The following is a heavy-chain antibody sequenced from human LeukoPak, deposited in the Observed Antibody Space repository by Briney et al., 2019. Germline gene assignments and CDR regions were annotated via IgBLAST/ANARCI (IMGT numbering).Heavy chain of an antibody. CDR2: ISSSSSTI. D-gene: IGHD2/OR15-2a*01. CDR1: GFTFSSYS. V-gene: IGHV3-48*01. CDR3: AKVGEYELDY. J-gene: IGHJ4*02. Sequence: PGGSLRLSCAASGFTFSSYSMNWVRQAPGKGLEWVSYISSSSSTIYYADSVKGRFTISRDNAKNSLYLQMNSLRAEDTAVYYCAKVGEYELDYWGQGTLVTVSS.